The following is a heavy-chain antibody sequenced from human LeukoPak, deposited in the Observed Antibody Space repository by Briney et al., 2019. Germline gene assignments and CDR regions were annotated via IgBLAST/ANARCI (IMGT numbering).Heavy chain of an antibody. CDR1: GFTFSTYW. Sequence: GGSLRLSCAASGFTFSTYWMTWVRQAPGKGLEWVANMKRDGSEVYYAGSVKGRFTISRDNAKNTLYLQMNSLRAEDTAVYYCARYTEYYFDYWGQGTLVTVSS. CDR2: MKRDGSEV. V-gene: IGHV3-7*01. J-gene: IGHJ4*02. CDR3: ARYTEYYFDY. D-gene: IGHD2-2*02.